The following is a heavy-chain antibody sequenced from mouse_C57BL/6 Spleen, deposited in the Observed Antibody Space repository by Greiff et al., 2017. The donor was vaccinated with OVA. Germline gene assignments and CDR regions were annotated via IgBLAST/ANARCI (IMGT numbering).Heavy chain of an antibody. Sequence: VKLQESGAELARPGASVKLSCKASGYTFTSYGISWVKQRTGQGLEWIGEIYPRSGNTYYNEQFKGKATLTADKSSSTAYMELRSLTSEDSAVYFCAREGNYYAMDYWGQGTSVTVSS. D-gene: IGHD2-1*01. V-gene: IGHV1-81*01. CDR2: IYPRSGNT. J-gene: IGHJ4*01. CDR1: GYTFTSYG. CDR3: AREGNYYAMDY.